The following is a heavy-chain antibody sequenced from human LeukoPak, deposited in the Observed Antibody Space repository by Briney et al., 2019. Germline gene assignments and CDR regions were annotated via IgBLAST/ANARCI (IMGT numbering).Heavy chain of an antibody. CDR3: AKEKRYCSGGSCYRPLDY. Sequence: GGSLRLSCAASGFTFDDYAMHWVWQAPGKGLEWVSGISWNSGSIGYADSVKGRFTISRDNAKNSLYLQMNSLRAEDTALYYCAKEKRYCSGGSCYRPLDYWGQGTLVTVSS. D-gene: IGHD2-15*01. CDR1: GFTFDDYA. V-gene: IGHV3-9*01. J-gene: IGHJ4*02. CDR2: ISWNSGSI.